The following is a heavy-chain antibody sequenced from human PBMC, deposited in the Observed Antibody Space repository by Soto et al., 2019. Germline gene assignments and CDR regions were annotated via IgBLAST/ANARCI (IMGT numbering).Heavy chain of an antibody. CDR1: GGSFTSNNW. D-gene: IGHD1-7*01. J-gene: IGHJ4*02. CDR3: AGRDPGTSVDY. CDR2: IYRTGST. V-gene: IGHV4-4*02. Sequence: QVQLQESGPGLVKPSGTLSLTCAVSGGSFTSNNWWTWVRQPPAQGLEWIGEIYRTGSTNYNLSLKSRVTISLDKYENQFTLKVTSVTAADAAVYYCAGRDPGTSVDYWGQGTLVTVSS.